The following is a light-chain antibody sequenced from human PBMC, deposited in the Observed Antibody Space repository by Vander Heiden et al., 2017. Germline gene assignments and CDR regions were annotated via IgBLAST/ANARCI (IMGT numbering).Light chain of an antibody. CDR3: QQYYSTPFT. V-gene: IGKV4-1*01. CDR2: WAS. J-gene: IGKJ3*01. CDR1: QSVLYSAKNKNY. Sequence: INCKSSQSVLYSAKNKNYLAWYQQKPGQPPKLLIYWASTRESGVPDRFSGSGSGTDFTLTISSLQAEDVAVYYCQQYYSTPFTFGPGTKVDMK.